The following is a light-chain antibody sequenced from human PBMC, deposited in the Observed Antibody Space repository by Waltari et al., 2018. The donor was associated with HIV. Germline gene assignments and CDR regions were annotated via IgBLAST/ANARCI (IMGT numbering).Light chain of an antibody. J-gene: IGKJ1*01. CDR3: QQYYTTPRT. V-gene: IGKV4-1*01. CDR2: WAS. Sequence: DIVMTQSPDSLAVSLGERGTIHCYSSKSVLSSSTHKTNFAWYQQKPGQPPKLPIYWASTRDSGVPDRFSGSGSGTDFTLTISSLQAEDVAVYYCQQYYTTPRTFGQGTKVEIK. CDR1: KSVLSSSTHKTN.